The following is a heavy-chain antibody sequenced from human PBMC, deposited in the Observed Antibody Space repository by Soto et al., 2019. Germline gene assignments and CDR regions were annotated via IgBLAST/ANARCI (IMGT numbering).Heavy chain of an antibody. Sequence: QVQLVQSGAEVKKPGSSVKVSCKASGGTFSSYSINWVRQAPGQGLEWMGEIIPIFGTAHYAQKFQGRVTITADESTRTAYMELSSLRSEDTAVYYCARDGGRHSGGIDYWGQGTLVTVSS. CDR1: GGTFSSYS. CDR2: IIPIFGTA. V-gene: IGHV1-69*01. D-gene: IGHD1-26*01. CDR3: ARDGGRHSGGIDY. J-gene: IGHJ4*02.